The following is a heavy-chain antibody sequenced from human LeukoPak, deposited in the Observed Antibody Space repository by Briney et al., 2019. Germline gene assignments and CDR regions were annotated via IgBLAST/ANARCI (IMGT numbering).Heavy chain of an antibody. CDR3: ARAVGSGSFQTYYYYMDV. CDR2: IYTSGST. J-gene: IGHJ6*03. V-gene: IGHV4-4*07. D-gene: IGHD3-10*01. CDR1: GGSISSYY. Sequence: SETLSLTCTVSGGSISSYYWGWIRQPAGKGLDWIGRIYTSGSTYYNPSLKSRVTISVDTSKNQFSLKLSSVTAADTAVYYCARAVGSGSFQTYYYYMDVWGKGTTVTISS.